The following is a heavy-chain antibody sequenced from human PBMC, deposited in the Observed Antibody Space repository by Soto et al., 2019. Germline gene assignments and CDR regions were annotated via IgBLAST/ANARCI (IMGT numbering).Heavy chain of an antibody. CDR2: ISAYNGNT. V-gene: IGHV1-18*01. Sequence: QVPLVQSGAEVKKPGASVKVSCKASGYTFTSYGISWVRQAPGQGLEWMGWISAYNGNTNYAQKLQGRVTMTTDTSTSTAYMELRSLRSDDTAVYYCARDLRFALCFGGDAFDIWGQGTMVTVSS. CDR3: ARDLRFALCFGGDAFDI. J-gene: IGHJ3*02. CDR1: GYTFTSYG. D-gene: IGHD3-10*01.